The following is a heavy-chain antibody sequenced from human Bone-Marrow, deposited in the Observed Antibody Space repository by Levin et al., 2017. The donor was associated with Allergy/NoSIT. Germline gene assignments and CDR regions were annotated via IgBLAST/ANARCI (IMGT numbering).Heavy chain of an antibody. J-gene: IGHJ6*03. Sequence: GGSLRLSCAASGFTFSSYDMHWVRQATGKGLEWVSAIGTAGDPYYPGSVKGRFTISRENAKNSLYLQMNSLRAGDTAVYYCARENIVVVPAALAGDYYYYYYMDVWGKGTTVTVSS. CDR1: GFTFSSYD. CDR3: ARENIVVVPAALAGDYYYYYYMDV. V-gene: IGHV3-13*05. CDR2: IGTAGDP. D-gene: IGHD2-2*01.